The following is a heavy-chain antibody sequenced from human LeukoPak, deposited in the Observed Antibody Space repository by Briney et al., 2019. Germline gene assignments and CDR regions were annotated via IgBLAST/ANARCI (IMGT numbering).Heavy chain of an antibody. J-gene: IGHJ5*02. CDR2: IYTSGST. CDR3: ARDRELFSTWDNWFDP. CDR1: GGSISSYY. V-gene: IGHV4-4*07. D-gene: IGHD3-10*01. Sequence: SETLSLTCTVSGGSISSYYWSWIRQPAGKGLEWIGRIYTSGSTNYNPSLKSRVTMSVDTSKNQFFLKLSSVTAADTAVYYCARDRELFSTWDNWFDPWGQGTLVTVSS.